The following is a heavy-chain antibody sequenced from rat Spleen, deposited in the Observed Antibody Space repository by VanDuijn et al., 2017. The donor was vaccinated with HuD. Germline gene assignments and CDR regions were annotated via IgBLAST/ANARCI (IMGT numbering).Heavy chain of an antibody. CDR2: ISNTGGST. CDR3: ATDRVTVDY. CDR1: GFTFSNYD. J-gene: IGHJ2*01. Sequence: EVQLVESGGGLVQPGGSLKLSCAASGFTFSNYDMAWVRQAPGKGLEWVASISNTGGSTYYPDSVKGRFTISRDNAKSTQYLQMDSLRSEDTATYYCATDRVTVDYWGQGVMVTVSS. V-gene: IGHV5-27*01. D-gene: IGHD1-4*01.